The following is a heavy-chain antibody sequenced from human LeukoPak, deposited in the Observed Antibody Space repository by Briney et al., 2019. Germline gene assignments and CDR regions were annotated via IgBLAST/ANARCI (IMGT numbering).Heavy chain of an antibody. CDR3: ARGGVAARQLSYYYYGMDV. V-gene: IGHV4-34*01. Sequence: SETLSLTCAVSGGSFSGYYWSWIRQPPGKGLEWIGEINHSGSTNYNPSLKSRVTISVDTSKNQFSLKLSSVTAADTAVYYCARGGVAARQLSYYYYGMDVWGQGTTVTVSS. CDR1: GGSFSGYY. CDR2: INHSGST. J-gene: IGHJ6*02. D-gene: IGHD6-6*01.